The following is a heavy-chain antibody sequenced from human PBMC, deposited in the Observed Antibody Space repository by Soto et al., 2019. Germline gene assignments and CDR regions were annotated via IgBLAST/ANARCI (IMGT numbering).Heavy chain of an antibody. CDR2: IYYSGST. Sequence: SETLSLTCAVYGGSFSGYYWSWIRQPPGKGLEWIGYIYYSGSTNYNPSLKSRVTISVDTSKNQFSLKLSSVAAADTAVYYCARGGEDFWSGYNWYGMDVWGQGTTVTISS. V-gene: IGHV4-59*01. CDR3: ARGGEDFWSGYNWYGMDV. CDR1: GGSFSGYY. D-gene: IGHD3-3*01. J-gene: IGHJ6*02.